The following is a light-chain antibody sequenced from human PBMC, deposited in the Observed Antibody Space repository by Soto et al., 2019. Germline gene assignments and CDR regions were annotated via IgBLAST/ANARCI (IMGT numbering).Light chain of an antibody. V-gene: IGKV1-39*01. CDR3: QQSYSTPPWT. Sequence: DIQMTQSPSSLSASVGDRVTITCRASQSINSFLNWYQQKPGKAPKLLIYGASSLESGVPSRFSGSGSGTDFTLTISTLQPEDFATYYCQQSYSTPPWTFGQGTKVEIK. J-gene: IGKJ1*01. CDR1: QSINSF. CDR2: GAS.